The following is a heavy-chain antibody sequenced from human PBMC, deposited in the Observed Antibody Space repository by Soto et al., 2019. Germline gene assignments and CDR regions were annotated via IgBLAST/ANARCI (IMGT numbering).Heavy chain of an antibody. V-gene: IGHV3-30-3*01. J-gene: IGHJ6*02. CDR1: GFTFSSYA. CDR3: ARPAGEYSSSWYGMDV. CDR2: ISYDGSNK. Sequence: PGGSLRLSCAASGFTFSSYAMHWVRQAPGKGLEWVAVISYDGSNKYYADSVKGRFTISRDNSKNTLYLQMNSLRAEDTAVYYCARPAGEYSSSWYGMDVWGQGTTVTVSS. D-gene: IGHD6-13*01.